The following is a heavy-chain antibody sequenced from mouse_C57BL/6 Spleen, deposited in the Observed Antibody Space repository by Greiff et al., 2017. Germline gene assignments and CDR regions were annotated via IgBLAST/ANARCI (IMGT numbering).Heavy chain of an antibody. D-gene: IGHD1-1*01. CDR1: GYTFTSYW. CDR2: IYPSDGYT. Sequence: QVQLQQPGAELVKPGASVKLSCKASGYTFTSYWMQWVKQRPGQGLEWIGEIYPSDGYTNYNQKFKGKATLTVDTSSSTAYMQLSSLTSEDSAVYDGARFPFTTVVAVDYWGQGTTLTVSS. V-gene: IGHV1-50*01. CDR3: ARFPFTTVVAVDY. J-gene: IGHJ2*01.